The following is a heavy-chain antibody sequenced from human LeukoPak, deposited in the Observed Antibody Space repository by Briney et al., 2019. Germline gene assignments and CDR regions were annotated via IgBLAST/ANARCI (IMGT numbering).Heavy chain of an antibody. CDR3: ARYLGGRNAFDI. CDR1: GSTVSSNY. Sequence: PGGSLRLSCAASGSTVSSNYMSWVRQAPGKGLEWVAVIWYDGSKTYYADSVKGRFTISRDNSKDTLYLQMSSLRVEDTAAYYCARYLGGRNAFDIWGQGTMVTVSS. D-gene: IGHD3-16*01. J-gene: IGHJ3*02. V-gene: IGHV3-33*08. CDR2: IWYDGSKT.